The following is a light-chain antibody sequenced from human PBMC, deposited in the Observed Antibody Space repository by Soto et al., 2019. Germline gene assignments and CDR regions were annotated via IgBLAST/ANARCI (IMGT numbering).Light chain of an antibody. CDR2: WAS. Sequence: DIVMTQSPDSLAVSLGERATINCKSSQSVLYSSNNKNYLAWYQQKPGQPPKLLIYWASTRESGVTDRFSGSGSGTDFTLTISSLQAEDVAVYYWWGPWTFGQGTKVEIK. V-gene: IGKV4-1*01. CDR1: QSVLYSSNNKNY. J-gene: IGKJ1*01. CDR3: WGPWT.